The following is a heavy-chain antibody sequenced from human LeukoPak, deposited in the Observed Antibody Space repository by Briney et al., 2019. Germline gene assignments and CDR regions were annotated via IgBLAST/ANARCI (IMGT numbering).Heavy chain of an antibody. CDR2: IIPIFGTA. V-gene: IGHV1-69*13. Sequence: SVKVSCKASGGTFSYYGISWVRQAPGQGIEWMGVIIPIFGTANYAQKFQGRVTITADESTSTAYMELSSLRSEDTAVYYCARESSGYFADYWGQGTLVTVSS. CDR1: GGTFSYYG. D-gene: IGHD3-22*01. J-gene: IGHJ4*02. CDR3: ARESSGYFADY.